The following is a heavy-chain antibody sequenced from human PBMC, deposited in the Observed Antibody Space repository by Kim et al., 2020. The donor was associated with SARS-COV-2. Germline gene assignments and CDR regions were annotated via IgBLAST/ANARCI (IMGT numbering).Heavy chain of an antibody. D-gene: IGHD3-10*01. V-gene: IGHV1-18*01. J-gene: IGHJ3*02. CDR1: GYTFTSYG. CDR2: ISAYNGNT. Sequence: ASVKVSCKASGYTFTSYGISWVRQAPGQGLEWMGWISAYNGNTNYAQKLQGRVTMTTDTSTSTAYMELRSLRSDDTAVYYCARDRRYYGSGRDAFDIWGQGTMVTVPS. CDR3: ARDRRYYGSGRDAFDI.